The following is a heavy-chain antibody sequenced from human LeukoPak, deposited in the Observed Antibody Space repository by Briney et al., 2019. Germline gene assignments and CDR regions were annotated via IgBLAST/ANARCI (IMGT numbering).Heavy chain of an antibody. Sequence: GGSLRLSCAASGFTFSSYEMSWVRQAPGKGLEWVANIKQDGSEKYYVDPVKGRFTISRDNSKNTLYLQMNSLRAEDTAVYYCAKDVSLRLGELSQLDYWGQGTLVTVSS. V-gene: IGHV3-7*01. J-gene: IGHJ4*02. CDR3: AKDVSLRLGELSQLDY. CDR2: IKQDGSEK. D-gene: IGHD3-16*02. CDR1: GFTFSSYE.